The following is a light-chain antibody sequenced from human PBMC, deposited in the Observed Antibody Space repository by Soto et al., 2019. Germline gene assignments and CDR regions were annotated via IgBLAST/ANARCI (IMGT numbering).Light chain of an antibody. J-gene: IGLJ1*01. CDR3: NSYTSSSTYV. V-gene: IGLV2-14*01. CDR2: EVS. Sequence: QSVLPQPASVAGSPGQSITISCTGTSSDVGGYNYVSWYQQHPGKAPKLMIYEVSNRPSGVSNRFSGSKSGNTASLTISGLQAEDEADYYCNSYTSSSTYVFGSGTRSPS. CDR1: SSDVGGYNY.